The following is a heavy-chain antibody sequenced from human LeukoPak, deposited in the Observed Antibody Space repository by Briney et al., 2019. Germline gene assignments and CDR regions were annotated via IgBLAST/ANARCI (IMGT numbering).Heavy chain of an antibody. V-gene: IGHV1-18*01. CDR1: GYTFTSYG. D-gene: IGHD3-10*01. CDR3: ASLLWFGELSGDDAFDI. CDR2: ISAYNGNT. Sequence: ASVKVSCMASGYTFTSYGISWVRQAPGQGLEWMGWISAYNGNTNYAQKLQGRVTMTTDTSTSTAYMELRSLRSDDTAVYYCASLLWFGELSGDDAFDIWGQGTMVTVSS. J-gene: IGHJ3*02.